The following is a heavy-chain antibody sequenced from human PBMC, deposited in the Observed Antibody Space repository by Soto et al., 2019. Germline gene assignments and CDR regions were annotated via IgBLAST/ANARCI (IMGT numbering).Heavy chain of an antibody. D-gene: IGHD6-13*01. CDR1: GFTFSNYA. J-gene: IGHJ4*02. CDR2: INGSGGST. CDR3: AKDQGSSWYEIDY. V-gene: IGHV3-23*01. Sequence: EVPLLESGGGLVQPGGSLRLSCAASGFTFSNYAVTWVRQAPGKGLEWVSTINGSGGSTYYADSVKGRFTISRDNSKNTLYLQMNSLRAEETAVYYCAKDQGSSWYEIDYWGQGTLVTVSS.